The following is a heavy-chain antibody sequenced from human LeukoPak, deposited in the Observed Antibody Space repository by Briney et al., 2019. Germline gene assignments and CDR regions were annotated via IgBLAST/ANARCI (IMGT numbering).Heavy chain of an antibody. Sequence: GGSLRLSCAASGFTFSDHAMDWVRQAPGKGLEWVGRIRNKANSYTTEYAASVQGRFTVSRDDSKNSLYLQMNSMKTEDTTVYYCTRLVGANDWGQGTLVTVSS. J-gene: IGHJ4*02. CDR1: GFTFSDHA. V-gene: IGHV3-72*01. D-gene: IGHD1-26*01. CDR3: TRLVGAND. CDR2: IRNKANSYTT.